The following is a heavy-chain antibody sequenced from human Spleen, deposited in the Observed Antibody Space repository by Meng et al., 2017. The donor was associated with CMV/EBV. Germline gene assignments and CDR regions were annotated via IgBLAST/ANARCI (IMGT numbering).Heavy chain of an antibody. CDR1: GGTFSSYA. D-gene: IGHD6-6*01. J-gene: IGHJ1*01. Sequence: SVKVSCKASGGTFSSYAISWVRQAPGQGLEWMGGIIPILGIANYAQKFQGRVTITADKSTSTAYMELSSLRSEDTAVYYCARDPGDSSSRRFQHWGQGTLVTVSS. CDR3: ARDPGDSSSRRFQH. V-gene: IGHV1-69*10. CDR2: IIPILGIA.